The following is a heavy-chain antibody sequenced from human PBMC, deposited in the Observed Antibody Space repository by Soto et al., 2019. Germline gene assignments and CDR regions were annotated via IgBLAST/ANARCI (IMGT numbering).Heavy chain of an antibody. J-gene: IGHJ4*02. D-gene: IGHD3-10*01. Sequence: GGSLRLSCAASGFTFSSYEMNWVRQAPGKGLEWVSHITSGSSNIYYADSVKGRFTMSRDNDKNSLYLQMDSLRAEDTGLYYCVRGFAWGFPRGFFDHWGRGTPVTVSS. CDR2: ITSGSSNI. V-gene: IGHV3-48*03. CDR1: GFTFSSYE. CDR3: VRGFAWGFPRGFFDH.